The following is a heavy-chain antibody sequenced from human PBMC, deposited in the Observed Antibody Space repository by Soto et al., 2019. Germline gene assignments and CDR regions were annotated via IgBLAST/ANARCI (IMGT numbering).Heavy chain of an antibody. CDR2: ISYDGSNK. CDR1: GFTFSDYS. V-gene: IGHV3-30-3*01. CDR3: ARSAVFDY. J-gene: IGHJ4*02. Sequence: QVQLVESGGGVVQPGRSLRLSCTASGFTFSDYSIHWVRQAPGKGLEWVAVISYDGSNKHYADSVKGRFTISRDNSKSTLYLQMSGLRAEDTAVYYCARSAVFDYWGQGTLVTVSS.